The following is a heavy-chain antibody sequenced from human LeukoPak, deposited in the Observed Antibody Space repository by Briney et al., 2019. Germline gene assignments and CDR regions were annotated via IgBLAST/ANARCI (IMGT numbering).Heavy chain of an antibody. CDR3: ARHGILTDHSIRY. Sequence: PSETLSLTCTLSGGSLTTNTFYWGWIRQPPGKGLEWIGTVYYTGITHYSPSLKSRITMSVDTSKNHFSLNLTSVTAADTAVYFCARHGILTDHSIRYWGQGLLVTVSS. CDR1: GGSLTTNTFY. CDR2: VYYTGIT. D-gene: IGHD3-9*01. J-gene: IGHJ4*02. V-gene: IGHV4-39*01.